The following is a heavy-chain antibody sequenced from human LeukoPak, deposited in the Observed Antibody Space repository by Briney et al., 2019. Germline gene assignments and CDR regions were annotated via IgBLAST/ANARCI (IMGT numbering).Heavy chain of an antibody. Sequence: GGSLRLSCAASGFTFSSTGMSWVRQAPGKGLEWVSVISGSGDRTFYVDSVKGRFTVSRDNSKNMLYLQMDSLRVDDTALYYCARGGTNYYYMDVWGNGTTVTVSS. CDR2: ISGSGDRT. CDR1: GFTFSSTG. CDR3: ARGGTNYYYMDV. J-gene: IGHJ6*03. V-gene: IGHV3-23*02.